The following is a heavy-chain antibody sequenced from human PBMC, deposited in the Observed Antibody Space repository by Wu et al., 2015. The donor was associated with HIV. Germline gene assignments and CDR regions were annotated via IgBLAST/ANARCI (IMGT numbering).Heavy chain of an antibody. CDR3: VRGARGMPKGAFDI. Sequence: QVQLVQSGAEVKKPGASVKVSCKASGYTFTSYYIHWLRQAPGQGLEWMAWITPNSGGTNSAQMFQGRVTMTRDTSITTVYLELNSLTSDDTAVYYCVRGARGMPKGAFDIWGQGTLVIVSS. CDR2: ITPNSGGT. CDR1: GYTFTSYY. V-gene: IGHV1-2*02. J-gene: IGHJ3*02. D-gene: IGHD3-16*01.